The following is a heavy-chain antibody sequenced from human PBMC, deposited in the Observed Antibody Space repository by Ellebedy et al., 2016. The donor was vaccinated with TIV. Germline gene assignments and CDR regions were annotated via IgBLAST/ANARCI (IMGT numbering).Heavy chain of an antibody. CDR1: GYSFTSYW. J-gene: IGHJ4*02. Sequence: GGSLRLSXKGSGYSFTSYWIGWVRQMPGKGLEWMGIIYPGDSDTRYSPSFQGQVTISADKSISTAYLQWSSLKASDTAMYYCARVEDSSGYSGEKYHYFDYWGQGTLVTVSS. CDR2: IYPGDSDT. CDR3: ARVEDSSGYSGEKYHYFDY. D-gene: IGHD3-22*01. V-gene: IGHV5-51*01.